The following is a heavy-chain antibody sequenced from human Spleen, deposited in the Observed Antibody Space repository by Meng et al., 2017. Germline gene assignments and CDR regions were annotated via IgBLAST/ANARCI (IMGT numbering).Heavy chain of an antibody. V-gene: IGHV3-21*02. CDR3: ARGLSHDYGDYKGPFDY. Sequence: EVQLVESGGGLVKPGGSLRLSCAGSGITFSSYTMNWVRQAPGKGLEWVSSISSGSSYIYYADSVKGRFTISRDNAKNSLYLQMNSLRAEDTAVYYCARGLSHDYGDYKGPFDYWGQGTLVTVSS. CDR2: ISSGSSYI. J-gene: IGHJ4*02. D-gene: IGHD4-17*01. CDR1: GITFSSYT.